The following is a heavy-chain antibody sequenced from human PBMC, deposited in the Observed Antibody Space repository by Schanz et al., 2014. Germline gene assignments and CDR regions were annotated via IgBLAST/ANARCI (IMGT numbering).Heavy chain of an antibody. CDR1: GFTVSAYS. D-gene: IGHD3-3*01. CDR3: ARDKGGYYPFDY. V-gene: IGHV3-21*05. Sequence: EVQVVESGGGLVRPGGSLRLSCSGFTVSAYSANWVRQAPGKGLEWLSYISRDGTTSYYADSVKGRFTISRDNAKNSLYLQMNSLRAEDTAVYYCARDKGGYYPFDYWGQGTLVTVSS. J-gene: IGHJ4*02. CDR2: ISRDGTTS.